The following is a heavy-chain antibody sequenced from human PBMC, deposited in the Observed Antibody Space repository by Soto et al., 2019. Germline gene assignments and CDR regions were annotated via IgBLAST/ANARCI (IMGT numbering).Heavy chain of an antibody. D-gene: IGHD6-13*01. V-gene: IGHV4-34*01. CDR3: ARGVAATGPFPSFDY. CDR2: INHSGNTNT. J-gene: IGHJ4*02. Sequence: QVQLQQWGAGLLKPSETLSLTCAVYGGSFSGYYWSWIRQPPGKGLEWIGEINHSGNTNTNYNPSLKSRVTISVDKSKNQFSLKVRSVTAADTAVYFCARGVAATGPFPSFDYWGLGTLVTVSS. CDR1: GGSFSGYY.